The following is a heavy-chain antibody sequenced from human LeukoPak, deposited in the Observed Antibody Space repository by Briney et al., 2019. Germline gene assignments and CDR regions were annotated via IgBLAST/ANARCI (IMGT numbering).Heavy chain of an antibody. CDR1: GFTFSSYA. CDR3: AKDPFYDSSGFFDY. Sequence: PGGSLRLSCAASGFTFSSYAMSWVRQAPGKGLEWVSAISGSGGSTYYADSVKGRFTISRDNSKNTLYLQMNSLRAEDTAAYYCAKDPFYDSSGFFDYWGQGTLVTVSS. J-gene: IGHJ4*02. CDR2: ISGSGGST. D-gene: IGHD3-22*01. V-gene: IGHV3-23*01.